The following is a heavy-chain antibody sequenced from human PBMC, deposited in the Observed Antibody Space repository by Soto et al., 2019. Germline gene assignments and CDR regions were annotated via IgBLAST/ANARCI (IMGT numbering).Heavy chain of an antibody. CDR1: GFTFSSYW. Sequence: GGSLRLSCAASGFTFSSYWMHWVRQAPGKGLVWVSRINRDGSSTSYADSVKGRFTISRDNAKNTLYLQMNSLRAEDTAVYYCARAQLDDAFDIWGQGTMVTVSS. V-gene: IGHV3-74*01. CDR3: ARAQLDDAFDI. D-gene: IGHD1-1*01. J-gene: IGHJ3*02. CDR2: INRDGSST.